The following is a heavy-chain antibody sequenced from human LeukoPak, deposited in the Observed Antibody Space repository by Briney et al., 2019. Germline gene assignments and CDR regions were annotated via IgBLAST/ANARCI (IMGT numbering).Heavy chain of an antibody. J-gene: IGHJ4*02. Sequence: GESLKISCKHSGYSFTSYWIGWVRQMPGKGLEWMGLIYAADSDTRYGPSFQGQVTISADKSISTAYLLWSSLEASDTAMYYCATTLAGSYGWYYWGQGTLVTVSS. V-gene: IGHV5-51*01. CDR2: IYAADSDT. CDR3: ATTLAGSYGWYY. CDR1: GYSFTSYW. D-gene: IGHD5-18*01.